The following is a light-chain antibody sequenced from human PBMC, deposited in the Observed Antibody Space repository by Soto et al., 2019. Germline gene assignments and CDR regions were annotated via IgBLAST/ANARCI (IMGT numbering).Light chain of an antibody. V-gene: IGKV1-5*01. CDR3: QQYNTYSS. J-gene: IGKJ4*01. CDR1: QRISGR. CDR2: DAS. Sequence: DIQMTHPLSTLPAPVGDRVTITCRASQRISGRLAWYQQKPGEAPKVLIYDASSLESGVPSRFSGSGSGTEFTLTISSQQPDDFATYYCQQYNTYSSFGGGTKVEIK.